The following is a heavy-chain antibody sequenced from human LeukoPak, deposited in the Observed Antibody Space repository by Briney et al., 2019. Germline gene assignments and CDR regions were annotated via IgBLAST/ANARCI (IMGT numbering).Heavy chain of an antibody. CDR1: GLSFSNYA. V-gene: IGHV3-23*01. CDR2: SASGTDT. CDR3: AKGDTS. J-gene: IGHJ3*01. Sequence: GGSLRLSCTASGLSFSNYAMTWVRQAPGKGLEWASVSASGTDTYYADSVKGRFTISRDNSKNTLYLQMNSLRAEDTAVYYCAKGDTSWGQGTMATVSS. D-gene: IGHD5-18*01.